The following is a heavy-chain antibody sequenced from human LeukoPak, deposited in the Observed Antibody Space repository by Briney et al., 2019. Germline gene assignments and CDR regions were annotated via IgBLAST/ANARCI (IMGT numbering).Heavy chain of an antibody. Sequence: ASVKVSCKASGYTFTSYGISWVRQAPGQGLEWMGWISAYNGNTNYAQKLQGRVTMTTGTSTSTAYMELRSLRSDDTAVYYCARESQDSGSYYATRRPDWFDPWGQGTLVTVSS. CDR1: GYTFTSYG. D-gene: IGHD1-26*01. J-gene: IGHJ5*02. CDR3: ARESQDSGSYYATRRPDWFDP. V-gene: IGHV1-18*01. CDR2: ISAYNGNT.